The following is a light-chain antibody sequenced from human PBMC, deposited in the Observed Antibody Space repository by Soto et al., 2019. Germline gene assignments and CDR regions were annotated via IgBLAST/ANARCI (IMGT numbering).Light chain of an antibody. CDR2: KAS. J-gene: IGKJ4*01. Sequence: DIQMSQSPSTLSASVGDRVTITCRATQSISTWLAWYQQKPGKAPKLLIYKASSLQTAVPSRFSGSGSGTEFTLAINSLQLDDFATYYCQQYDSYPLTFGGGTKVEIK. CDR1: QSISTW. V-gene: IGKV1-5*03. CDR3: QQYDSYPLT.